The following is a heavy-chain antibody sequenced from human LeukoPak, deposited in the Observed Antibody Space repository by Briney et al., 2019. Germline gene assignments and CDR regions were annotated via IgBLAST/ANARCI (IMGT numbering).Heavy chain of an antibody. D-gene: IGHD5-12*01. CDR3: ASEVDNNWFDP. CDR1: GGSISSYY. CDR2: IYYSGST. Sequence: SETLSLTCTVSGGSISSYYWSWIRQPPGKGLEWIGYIYYSGSTNYNPSLKSRVTISVVTSKNQSSLKLSSVTAADTAVYYCASEVDNNWFDPWGQGTLVTVSS. V-gene: IGHV4-59*08. J-gene: IGHJ5*02.